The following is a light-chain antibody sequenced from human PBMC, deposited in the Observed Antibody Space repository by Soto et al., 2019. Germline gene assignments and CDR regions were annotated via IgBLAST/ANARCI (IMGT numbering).Light chain of an antibody. J-gene: IGKJ3*01. CDR3: QQSYSTPFT. V-gene: IGKV1-39*01. CDR2: AAS. CDR1: QSIASY. Sequence: DIQMTQSPSSLSASVGDRVTITCRASQSIASYLNWYLQKPGKAPELLIYAASSLQSGVPSRFSGSGSGTDFTLTISSLQPEDFATYYCQQSYSTPFTFGPGTKVDI.